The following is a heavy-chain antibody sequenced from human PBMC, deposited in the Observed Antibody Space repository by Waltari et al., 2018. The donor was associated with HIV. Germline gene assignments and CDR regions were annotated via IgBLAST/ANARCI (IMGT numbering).Heavy chain of an antibody. D-gene: IGHD1-26*01. V-gene: IGHV3-23*01. CDR3: AKCLGGSYSFDY. Sequence: EVQLLESGGGLVQPGGSLRLSCAASGFTFSSYAMSWVRQAPGKVLGLVSTISGRGGSTYCADSLKGRFTISRDNAKNTLELQMNSLGAEETAVHYCAKCLGGSYSFDYWGQGTRVTFS. J-gene: IGHJ4*02. CDR1: GFTFSSYA. CDR2: ISGRGGST.